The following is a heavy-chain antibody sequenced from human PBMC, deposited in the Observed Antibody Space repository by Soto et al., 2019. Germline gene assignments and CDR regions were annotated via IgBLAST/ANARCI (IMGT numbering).Heavy chain of an antibody. CDR1: GYTFTSYG. J-gene: IGHJ4*02. CDR2: ISAYNGNT. CDR3: ARDRFGSENYYDSSGYYLFDY. D-gene: IGHD3-22*01. Sequence: ASVKVSCKASGYTFTSYGISWVRQAPGQGLEWMGWISAYNGNTNYAQKLQGRVTMTTDTSTSTAYMELRSLRSDDTAVYYCARDRFGSENYYDSSGYYLFDYWGQGTLVTVSS. V-gene: IGHV1-18*01.